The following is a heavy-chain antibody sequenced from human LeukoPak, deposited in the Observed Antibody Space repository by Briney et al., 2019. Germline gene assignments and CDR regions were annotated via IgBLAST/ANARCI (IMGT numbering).Heavy chain of an antibody. CDR2: INPNSGGT. D-gene: IGHD3-10*01. CDR3: ARGDLGSGSYYKGLIDY. Sequence: ASVKVSCKASGYTFTGYYMHWVRQAPGQGLEGMGWINPNSGGTNYAQKFQGRVTMTRDTSISTAYMELSRLRSDDTAVYYCARGDLGSGSYYKGLIDYWGQGTLVTVSS. CDR1: GYTFTGYY. J-gene: IGHJ4*02. V-gene: IGHV1-2*02.